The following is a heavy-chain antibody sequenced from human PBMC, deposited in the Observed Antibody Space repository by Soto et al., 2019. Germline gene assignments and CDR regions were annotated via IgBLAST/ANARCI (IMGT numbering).Heavy chain of an antibody. CDR1: GYTFTSYG. CDR3: ARDLGGSYFDY. J-gene: IGHJ4*02. D-gene: IGHD3-16*01. V-gene: IGHV1-46*01. CDR2: SNPGGVKT. Sequence: GASVKVSCKASGYTFTSYGISWMRQAPGQGLEWLGVSNPGGVKTTYAQKFQGRVTMTRDTSTTTIYMELSNLRSEDTAVYYCARDLGGSYFDYWGQGSQVTVSS.